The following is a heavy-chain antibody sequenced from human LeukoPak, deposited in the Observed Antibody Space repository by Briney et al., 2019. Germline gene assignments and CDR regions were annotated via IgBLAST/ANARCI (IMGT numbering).Heavy chain of an antibody. CDR2: IYSGGST. CDR1: GFTVSSNY. Sequence: GGSLRLSRAASGFTVSSNYMSWVRQAPGKGLEWVSVIYSGGSTYYADSVKGRFTISRDNSKNTLYLQMNSLRAEDTAVYYCARAAAAGPFDYWGQGTLVTVSP. D-gene: IGHD6-13*01. CDR3: ARAAAAGPFDY. J-gene: IGHJ4*02. V-gene: IGHV3-66*01.